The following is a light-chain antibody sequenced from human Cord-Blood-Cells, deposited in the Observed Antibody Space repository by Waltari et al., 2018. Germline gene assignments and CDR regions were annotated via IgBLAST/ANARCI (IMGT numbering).Light chain of an antibody. Sequence: QSALTQPASVSGSPGQSITISCTGTSSDDGGYNLVSWYQQHPVKSPKLMIYEGSKRPAVGSNGYSGSNSVSEAGLTTCGLQAEDEGDYYCCSSAGSSTWVFGGGTKLTVL. CDR1: SSDDGGYNL. J-gene: IGLJ3*02. V-gene: IGLV2-23*01. CDR2: EGS. CDR3: CSSAGSSTWV.